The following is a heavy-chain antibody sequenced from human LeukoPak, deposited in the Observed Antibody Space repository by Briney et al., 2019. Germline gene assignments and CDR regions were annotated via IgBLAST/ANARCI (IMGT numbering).Heavy chain of an antibody. CDR2: IYYSGST. CDR1: GGSISSSSYY. V-gene: IGHV4-39*01. Sequence: SETLSLTCTVSGGSISSSSYYWGWIRQPPGKGLEWIGSIYYSGSTYYNPSLKSRVTISVDTSKNQFSLKLSSVTAADTAVYYCARGGHSYGYGYWGQGTLVTVSS. J-gene: IGHJ4*02. D-gene: IGHD5-18*01. CDR3: ARGGHSYGYGY.